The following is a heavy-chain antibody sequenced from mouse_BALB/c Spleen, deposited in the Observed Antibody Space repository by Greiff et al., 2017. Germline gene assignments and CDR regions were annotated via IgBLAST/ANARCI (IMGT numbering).Heavy chain of an antibody. CDR2: ISSGGST. D-gene: IGHD1-1*01. CDR1: GFTFSSYA. J-gene: IGHJ4*01. V-gene: IGHV5-6-5*01. CDR3: ARGDYGSSYGAMDY. Sequence: EVQGVESGGGLVKPGGSLKLSCAASGFTFSSYAMSWVRQTPEKRLEWVASISSGGSTYYPDSVKGRFTISRDNARNILYLQMSSLRSEDTAMYYCARGDYGSSYGAMDYWGQGTSVTVSS.